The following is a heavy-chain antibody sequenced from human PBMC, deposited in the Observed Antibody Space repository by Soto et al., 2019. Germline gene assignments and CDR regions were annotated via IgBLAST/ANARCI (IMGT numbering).Heavy chain of an antibody. CDR3: XRGRTCTGATCYGGGDY. CDR1: GFTFTIYS. CDR2: ISSDNNYI. J-gene: IGHJ4*02. Sequence: GSVRLSCEASGFTFTIYSMLWVRQPPGKGLEWVSSISSDNNYIYYADSVKGRFTISRDNAKNSLYLQMISLRAEDTAVYYCXRGRTCTGATCYGGGDYWGQGTLVTVSS. D-gene: IGHD2-15*01. V-gene: IGHV3-21*01.